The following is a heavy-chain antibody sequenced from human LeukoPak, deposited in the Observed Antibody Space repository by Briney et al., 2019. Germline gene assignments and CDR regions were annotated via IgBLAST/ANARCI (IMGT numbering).Heavy chain of an antibody. CDR3: AKPPEVGATVGYFDY. J-gene: IGHJ4*02. Sequence: PGRSLRLSCAASGFTFSSYGMHWVRQAPGKGLEWVALISFDGSNQYHADSVKGRFTISRDNSKNTLYLQMNSLRAEDTAVYYCAKPPEVGATVGYFDYWGQGTLVTVSS. D-gene: IGHD1-26*01. CDR2: ISFDGSNQ. CDR1: GFTFSSYG. V-gene: IGHV3-30*18.